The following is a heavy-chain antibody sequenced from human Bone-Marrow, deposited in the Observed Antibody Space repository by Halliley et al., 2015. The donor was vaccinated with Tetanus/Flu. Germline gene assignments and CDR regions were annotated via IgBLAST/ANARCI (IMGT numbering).Heavy chain of an antibody. CDR1: GDSISSHY. Sequence: TLSLTCTVSGDSISSHYWSWIRQSPGKGLEWIGSIYYSGSTNHNPSLKSRVTISVDTSKTQFSVDLRSVTAADTAVNYCARDWEGSFAPRGQGTLVTVSS. J-gene: IGHJ5*02. D-gene: IGHD1-26*01. CDR2: IYYSGST. CDR3: ARDWEGSFAP. V-gene: IGHV4-59*11.